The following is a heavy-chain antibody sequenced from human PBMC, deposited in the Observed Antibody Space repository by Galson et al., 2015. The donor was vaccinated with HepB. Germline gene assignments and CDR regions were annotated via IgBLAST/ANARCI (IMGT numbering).Heavy chain of an antibody. D-gene: IGHD3-10*01. CDR1: GYTFTSYY. Sequence: SVKVSCKASGYTFTSYYMHWVRQAPGQGLEWMGIINPSGGSTSYAQKFQGRVTMTRDTSTSTVYMELSSLRSEDTAVYYCARGVLLWFGELLNWFDPWGQGTLVTVSS. CDR2: INPSGGST. J-gene: IGHJ5*02. V-gene: IGHV1-46*01. CDR3: ARGVLLWFGELLNWFDP.